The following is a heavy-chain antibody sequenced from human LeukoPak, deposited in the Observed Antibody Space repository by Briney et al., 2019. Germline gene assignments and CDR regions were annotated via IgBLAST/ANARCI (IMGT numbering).Heavy chain of an antibody. D-gene: IGHD6-13*01. CDR3: ARGLAAAGLYYYYGMDV. CDR1: GGSSSSYY. Sequence: PSETLSLTCTVSGGSSSSYYWSWIRQPAGKGLEWIGRIYTSGSTNYNPSLKSRVTMSVDTSKNQFSLKLSSVTAADTAVYYCARGLAAAGLYYYYGMDVWGQGTTVTVSS. V-gene: IGHV4-4*07. CDR2: IYTSGST. J-gene: IGHJ6*02.